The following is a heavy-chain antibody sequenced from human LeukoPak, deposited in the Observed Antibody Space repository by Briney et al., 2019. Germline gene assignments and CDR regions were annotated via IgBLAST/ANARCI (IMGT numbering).Heavy chain of an antibody. CDR2: IYYSGST. V-gene: IGHV4-59*01. CDR1: GGSISSYY. Sequence: PSETLSLTCTVSGGSISSYYWSWIRQPPGKGLEWIGYIYYSGSTNYNPSLKSRVTISVDTSKNQFSLKLSSVTAADTAVYYCARDAYYYDSSGYYYGEYYFDYWGQGTLVTVSS. CDR3: ARDAYYYDSSGYYYGEYYFDY. J-gene: IGHJ4*02. D-gene: IGHD3-22*01.